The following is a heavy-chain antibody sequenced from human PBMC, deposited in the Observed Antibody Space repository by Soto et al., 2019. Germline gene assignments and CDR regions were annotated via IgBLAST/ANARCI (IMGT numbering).Heavy chain of an antibody. CDR3: ARGYTSAFDI. CDR2: INHSGST. V-gene: IGHV4-34*01. CDR1: GGSFSGYY. Sequence: SEPLSLPCAVYGGSFSGYYWSWIRQPPGKGLEWIGEINHSGSTNYNPSLKSRVTISVDTSKNQFSLKLSSVTAADTAVYYCARGYTSAFDIWGQGTMVTVSS. J-gene: IGHJ3*02.